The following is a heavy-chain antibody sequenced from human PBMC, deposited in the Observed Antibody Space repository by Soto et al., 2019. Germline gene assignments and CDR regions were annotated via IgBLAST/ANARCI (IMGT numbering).Heavy chain of an antibody. CDR1: GGTFSSYA. D-gene: IGHD3-10*01. CDR2: IIPIFGTA. CDR3: ARDENYYGSGFHWFDP. J-gene: IGHJ5*02. Sequence: QVQLVQSGAEVKKPGSSVKVSCKASGGTFSSYAISWVRQAPGQGLEWMGGIIPIFGTANYAQKFEGRVTITADESTSTAYMELSSLRSEDTAVYYCARDENYYGSGFHWFDPWGQGTLVTVSS. V-gene: IGHV1-69*01.